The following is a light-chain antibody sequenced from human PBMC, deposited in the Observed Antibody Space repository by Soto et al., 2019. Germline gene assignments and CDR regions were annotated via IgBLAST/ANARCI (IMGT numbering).Light chain of an antibody. Sequence: AIQVTQSPSSLSASVGDRVTITCRASQAIRGALAWYQQKPGKPPKLLIYDVSSLESGVPSRFSGSGSGTEFTLTISSLQPVDFGTYYCQQFLSYPITFGHGTRLEIK. CDR3: QQFLSYPIT. CDR2: DVS. J-gene: IGKJ5*01. V-gene: IGKV1-13*02. CDR1: QAIRGA.